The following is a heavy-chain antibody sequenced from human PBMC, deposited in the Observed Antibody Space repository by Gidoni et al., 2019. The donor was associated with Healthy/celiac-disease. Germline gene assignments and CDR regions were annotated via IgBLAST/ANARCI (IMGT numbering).Heavy chain of an antibody. CDR2: IYYSGST. CDR1: GGSISSSTYY. D-gene: IGHD3-22*01. J-gene: IGHJ4*02. Sequence: QLQLQESGPGLVKPSETLSLTCTVSGGSISSSTYYWAWIRQPPGKGLEWIESIYYSGSTYYNPSLKSRVTISVDTSKNQFSLKLSSVTAADTAVYYCARHFWSYYDSSGCFDYWGQGTLVTVSS. V-gene: IGHV4-39*01. CDR3: ARHFWSYYDSSGCFDY.